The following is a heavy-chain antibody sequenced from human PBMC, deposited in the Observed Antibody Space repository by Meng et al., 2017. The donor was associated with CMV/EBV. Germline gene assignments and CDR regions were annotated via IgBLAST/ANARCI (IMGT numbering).Heavy chain of an antibody. J-gene: IGHJ6*02. D-gene: IGHD1-26*01. CDR3: ARDHGVGATYYYYYGMDV. CDR1: GDSVSSHSAA. Sequence: SQTLSLTGAISGDSVSSHSAAWNWIRQSPSRGLEWLGRTYYRSKWYNDYAVSVKSRITINPDTSKNQFSLQLNSVTPEDTAVYYCARDHGVGATYYYYYGMDVWGQGTTVTVSS. V-gene: IGHV6-1*01. CDR2: TYYRSKWYN.